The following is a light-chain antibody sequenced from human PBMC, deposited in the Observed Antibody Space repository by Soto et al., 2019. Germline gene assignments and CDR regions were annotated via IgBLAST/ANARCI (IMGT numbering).Light chain of an antibody. J-gene: IGKJ4*01. CDR1: QTVNNN. CDR2: GAS. Sequence: DIVRTQSPATLSVSPGERANLSCRASQTVNNNLAWYQQKPGQAPRLLIYGASARATGIPARFSGSGSGTEFTLTISSLQSEDFAVYYCQQYNNWPLTFGGGTKVEIK. V-gene: IGKV3-15*01. CDR3: QQYNNWPLT.